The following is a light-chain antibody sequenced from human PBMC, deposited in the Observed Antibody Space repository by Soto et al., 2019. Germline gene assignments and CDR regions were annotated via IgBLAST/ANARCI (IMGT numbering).Light chain of an antibody. CDR2: EVS. J-gene: IGLJ1*01. CDR1: SSDVGGYNY. CDR3: NSYTNNNTFV. V-gene: IGLV2-14*01. Sequence: QSALTQPASVSGSPGQSITISCTGTSSDVGGYNYVSWFQQHPGKAPELMIYEVSNRPSGVSNRFSGSRSGNTASLTISGLQSEDEAEYYCNSYTNNNTFVFGTGTKVTVL.